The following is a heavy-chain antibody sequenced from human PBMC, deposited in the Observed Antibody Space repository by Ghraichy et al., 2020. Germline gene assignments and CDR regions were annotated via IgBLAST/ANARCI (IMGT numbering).Heavy chain of an antibody. Sequence: SETLSLTCTVSGGSISSSSYYWGWIRQPPGKGLEWIGSIYYSGSTYYNSSLKSRVTISVDTSKNQFSLKLSSVTAADTAVYYCAFTGHTYGYGGNWFDPWGQGTLVTVSS. CDR1: GGSISSSSYY. CDR3: AFTGHTYGYGGNWFDP. J-gene: IGHJ5*02. V-gene: IGHV4-39*01. CDR2: IYYSGST. D-gene: IGHD5-18*01.